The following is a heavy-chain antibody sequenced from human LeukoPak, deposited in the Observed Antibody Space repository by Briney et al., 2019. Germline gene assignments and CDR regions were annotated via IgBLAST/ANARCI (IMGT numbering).Heavy chain of an antibody. CDR2: INPSGGST. D-gene: IGHD3-3*01. J-gene: IGHJ5*02. CDR3: ARTQTWDTHYDFWSGDGFDP. Sequence: ASVKVSCKASGYTFTNYYIHWVRQAPGQGLEWMGRINPSGGSTGYAQKFQGRVTITADESTSTAYMELSSLRSEDTAVYYCARTQTWDTHYDFWSGDGFDPWGQGTLVTVSS. CDR1: GYTFTNYY. V-gene: IGHV1-46*01.